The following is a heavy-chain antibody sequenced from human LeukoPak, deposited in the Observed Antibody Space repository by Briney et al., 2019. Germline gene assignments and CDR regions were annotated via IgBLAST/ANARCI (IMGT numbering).Heavy chain of an antibody. Sequence: GGSLRLSCAASGLTFSTYTMNWVRQAPGKGLEWVSYISSSSSTIYYADSVKGRFTISRDNAKNSLYLQMNSLRAEDTAVYYCARGHDYGDYPNWFDPWGQGTLVTVSS. CDR3: ARGHDYGDYPNWFDP. J-gene: IGHJ5*02. CDR1: GLTFSTYT. D-gene: IGHD4-17*01. V-gene: IGHV3-48*01. CDR2: ISSSSSTI.